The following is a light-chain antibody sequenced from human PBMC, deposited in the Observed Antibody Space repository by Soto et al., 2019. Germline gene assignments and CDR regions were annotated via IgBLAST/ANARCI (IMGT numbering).Light chain of an antibody. V-gene: IGKV3-20*01. CDR1: QSISSNY. CDR2: GAS. CDR3: QQYNNWPPYT. Sequence: EIVLTQSPDTLSLSPGERATLSCRASQSISSNYLGWYQQKVGQAPRLLIYGASSRATGIPERFSGSGSGTDFTLTISRLEPEDFAVYYCQQYNNWPPYTFGQGTKLEIK. J-gene: IGKJ2*01.